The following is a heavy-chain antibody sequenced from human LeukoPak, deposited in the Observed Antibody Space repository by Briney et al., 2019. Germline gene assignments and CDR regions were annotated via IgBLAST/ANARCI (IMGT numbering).Heavy chain of an antibody. CDR3: ARMTAAGGDYYYYGMDV. V-gene: IGHV1-69*13. CDR2: IIPIFGTA. CDR1: GGTFSSYA. Sequence: AASVKVSCKASGGTFSSYAISWVRQAPGQGLEWMGGIIPIFGTANYAQKFQGRVTITADESTSTAYMELSSLRSEDTAVYYCARMTAAGGDYYYYGMDVWGQGTTVTVSS. J-gene: IGHJ6*02. D-gene: IGHD6-13*01.